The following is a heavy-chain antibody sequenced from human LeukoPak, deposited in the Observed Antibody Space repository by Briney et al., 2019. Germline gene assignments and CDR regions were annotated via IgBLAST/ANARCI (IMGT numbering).Heavy chain of an antibody. J-gene: IGHJ4*02. D-gene: IGHD1-26*01. CDR1: GGSISSYY. Sequence: PSETLSLTRTVSGGSISSYYWSWIRQPAGKGLEWIGRIHTSGSTNCNPSLKSRVTVSLDTSKNQFSLRLTSVTAADTAVYYCARGRVYTGNYYFFDYWGQGTLVTVSS. V-gene: IGHV4-4*07. CDR3: ARGRVYTGNYYFFDY. CDR2: IHTSGST.